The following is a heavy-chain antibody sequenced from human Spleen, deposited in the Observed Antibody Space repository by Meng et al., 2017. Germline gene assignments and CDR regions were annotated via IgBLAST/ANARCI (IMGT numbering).Heavy chain of an antibody. CDR2: ITSNSAGT. D-gene: IGHD6-19*01. CDR1: GFTFGSYA. CDR3: AKGGNGWYFDY. J-gene: IGHJ4*02. V-gene: IGHV3-23*01. Sequence: GESLKISCVASGFTFGSYAMNWVRQAPGVGLEWVSGITSNSAGTYYADSVRGRFTISRDNSENNVYLQMNSLRGEDTAVYYCAKGGNGWYFDYWGQGILVTVSS.